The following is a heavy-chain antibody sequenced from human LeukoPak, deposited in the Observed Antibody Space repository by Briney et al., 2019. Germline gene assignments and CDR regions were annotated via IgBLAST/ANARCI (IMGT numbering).Heavy chain of an antibody. Sequence: SQTLSLTCAVSGGSISSGDYSWSWIRQPPGKGLEWIGYIYHSGSTYYNPSLKSRVTISVDRSKNQFSLKLSSVTAADTAVYYCAREAAAAHYFDYWGQGTLVTVSS. V-gene: IGHV4-30-2*01. D-gene: IGHD6-13*01. J-gene: IGHJ4*02. CDR3: AREAAAAHYFDY. CDR2: IYHSGST. CDR1: GGSISSGDYS.